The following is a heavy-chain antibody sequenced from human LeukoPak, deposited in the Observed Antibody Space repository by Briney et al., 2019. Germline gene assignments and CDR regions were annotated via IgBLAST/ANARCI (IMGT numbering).Heavy chain of an antibody. Sequence: SETLSLTCTVSGASISSTSYYWGWIRQPPGKGLEWIGSTYYRGTTYYNPSLKSRVTISVDTSKNQFSLKLSSVTAADTAVYYCARVRSGYDDYWGQGTLVTVSS. J-gene: IGHJ4*02. CDR3: ARVRSGYDDY. D-gene: IGHD5-12*01. V-gene: IGHV4-39*07. CDR2: TYYRGTT. CDR1: GASISSTSYY.